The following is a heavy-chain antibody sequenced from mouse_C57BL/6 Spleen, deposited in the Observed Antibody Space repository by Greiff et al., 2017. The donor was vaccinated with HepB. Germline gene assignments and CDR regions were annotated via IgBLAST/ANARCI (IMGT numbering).Heavy chain of an antibody. CDR3: AREDYSNLDY. D-gene: IGHD2-5*01. Sequence: VQLQEPGPDLVKPSPSLSLSCSVSGYSFTSGYYWSEIRRFPRNQLEWMGYISYDGSNNYNPNLKNRISITRDTSKNQFFLKLNSVTSEDTATYYSAREDYSNLDYWGQGTTVTVSS. CDR2: ISYDGSN. V-gene: IGHV3-6*01. J-gene: IGHJ2*01. CDR1: GYSFTSGYY.